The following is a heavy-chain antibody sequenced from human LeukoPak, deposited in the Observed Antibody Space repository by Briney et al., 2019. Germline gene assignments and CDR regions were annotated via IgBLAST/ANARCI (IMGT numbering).Heavy chain of an antibody. CDR2: ISGSGAIT. Sequence: GGSLRLSCAASGFTFSSYWMSWVRQAPGKGLEWVSTISGSGAITYYADSVKGRFTISRDNSKNTLYLQMNSLRAEDTAVYYCAREVAHFDCWGQGTLVTVSS. J-gene: IGHJ4*02. V-gene: IGHV3-23*01. D-gene: IGHD5-12*01. CDR3: AREVAHFDC. CDR1: GFTFSSYW.